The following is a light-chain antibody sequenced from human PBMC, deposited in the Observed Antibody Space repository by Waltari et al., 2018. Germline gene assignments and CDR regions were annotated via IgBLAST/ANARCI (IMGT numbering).Light chain of an antibody. Sequence: SYVLTQPPSVSVAPGETARITCGGDNIGSYSVHWYQQKPGQAPVLVIFYDSDRPSGIPGRFSGSNSGNTATLTISRVEAGDEANYCCQVWHAAIDPGVFGTGTEVTV. CDR1: NIGSYS. CDR2: YDS. V-gene: IGLV3-21*04. CDR3: QVWHAAIDPGV. J-gene: IGLJ1*01.